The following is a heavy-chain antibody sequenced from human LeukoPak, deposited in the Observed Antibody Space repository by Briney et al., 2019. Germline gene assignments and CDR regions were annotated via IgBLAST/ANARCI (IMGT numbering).Heavy chain of an antibody. CDR3: ARERSGWTRWYYFDY. D-gene: IGHD6-19*01. CDR1: GFTVSSNY. CDR2: IYSGGGT. Sequence: PGGSLRLSCAASGFTVSSNYMSWVRQAPGKGLEWVSVIYSGGGTYYADSVKGRFTISRDNSKNTLYLQMNSLRAEDTAVYYCARERSGWTRWYYFDYWGQGTLVTVSS. J-gene: IGHJ4*02. V-gene: IGHV3-53*01.